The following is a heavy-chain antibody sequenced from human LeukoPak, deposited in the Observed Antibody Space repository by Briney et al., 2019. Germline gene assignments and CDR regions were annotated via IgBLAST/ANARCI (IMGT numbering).Heavy chain of an antibody. Sequence: GESLKISRKGSGYSFTSYWIGWVRQMPGKGLEWMGIIYPGDSDTRYSPSFQGQVTISADKSISTAYLQWSSLKASDTAMYYCARERKSAAGTAPYYFDYWGQGTLVTVSS. J-gene: IGHJ4*02. CDR2: IYPGDSDT. CDR3: ARERKSAAGTAPYYFDY. D-gene: IGHD6-13*01. CDR1: GYSFTSYW. V-gene: IGHV5-51*01.